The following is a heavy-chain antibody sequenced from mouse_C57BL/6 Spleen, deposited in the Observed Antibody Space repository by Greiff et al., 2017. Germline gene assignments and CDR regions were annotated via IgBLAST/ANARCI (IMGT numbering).Heavy chain of an antibody. CDR2: IDPSDSET. V-gene: IGHV1-52*01. D-gene: IGHD1-1*01. Sequence: QVQLQQPGAELVRPGSSVKLSCKASGYTFTSYWMHWVKQRPIQGLEWIGNIDPSDSETHYNQKFKDKATLTVDKSSSTAYMQLSSLTYEDSAVYYCARGRGTVMAFDYWGQGTTLTVSS. CDR3: ARGRGTVMAFDY. J-gene: IGHJ2*01. CDR1: GYTFTSYW.